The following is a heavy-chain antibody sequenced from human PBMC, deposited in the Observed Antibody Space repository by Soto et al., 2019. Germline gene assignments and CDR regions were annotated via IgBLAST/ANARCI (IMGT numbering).Heavy chain of an antibody. CDR2: IYYSGNT. J-gene: IGHJ4*02. CDR1: GDSISSSGYY. CDR3: ARDSGFYSSSSFDY. V-gene: IGHV4-31*03. D-gene: IGHD6-6*01. Sequence: KPSETLSLTCSVSGDSISSSGYYWSWIRQHPGKGLEWIGHIYYSGNTYYNPSLKSRFTISVDTSKNQFSLNLSSVTAADTAVYYCARDSGFYSSSSFDYWGRGTLVTVSS.